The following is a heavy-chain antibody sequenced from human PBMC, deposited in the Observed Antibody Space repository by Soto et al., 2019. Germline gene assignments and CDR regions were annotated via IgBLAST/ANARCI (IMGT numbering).Heavy chain of an antibody. CDR1: GFTFSSYA. Sequence: LSCAASGFTFSSYAMSWVRQAPGKGLEWVSAISGSGGSTYYADSVKGRFTISRDNSKNTLYLQMNSLRAEDTAVYYCAKSTPNIVVVVAATPHYFDYWGQGTLVTVSS. J-gene: IGHJ4*02. D-gene: IGHD2-15*01. CDR3: AKSTPNIVVVVAATPHYFDY. CDR2: ISGSGGST. V-gene: IGHV3-23*01.